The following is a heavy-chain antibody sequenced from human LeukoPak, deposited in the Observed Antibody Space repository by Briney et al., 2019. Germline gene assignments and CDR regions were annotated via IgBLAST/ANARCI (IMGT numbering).Heavy chain of an antibody. J-gene: IGHJ4*02. CDR2: INHSGST. CDR3: ARGGPAGFDY. CDR1: GGSFSGYY. V-gene: IGHV4-34*01. Sequence: SETLSLTCAVYGGSFSGYYWSWIRQPPGKGLEWIGEINHSGSTNYNPSLKSRVTISVDTSKNQFSLKLSSVTAADTAVYYCARGGPAGFDYWGQGTLLTVSS.